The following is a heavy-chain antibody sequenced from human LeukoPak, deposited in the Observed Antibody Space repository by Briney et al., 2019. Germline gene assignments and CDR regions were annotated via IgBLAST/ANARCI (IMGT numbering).Heavy chain of an antibody. CDR1: GYTFTNYY. V-gene: IGHV1-2*02. CDR3: STEDKYCTSTTCGDF. Sequence: GASVKVSCKTSGYTFTNYYINWVRQAPGQGPEWMGWINPKSGGANYAQKFQDRVTMTRDTSTSTAYLELSGLTSDDTAVYYCSTEDKYCTSTTCGDFWGQGTLVTVSS. CDR2: INPKSGGA. D-gene: IGHD2-2*01. J-gene: IGHJ4*02.